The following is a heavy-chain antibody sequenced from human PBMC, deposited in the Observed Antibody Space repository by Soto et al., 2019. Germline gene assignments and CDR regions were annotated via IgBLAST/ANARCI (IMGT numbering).Heavy chain of an antibody. Sequence: NPSETLSLTCTVSGGSIFSHLWSWIRQPPGKGLEWIGYVSHSGSTTHNPSLKSRVTISLDTSQNQVSLQLRSVTAVDTAVYYCAREGPLSGDAFDIWGRGTKVTVSS. D-gene: IGHD3-16*01. CDR3: AREGPLSGDAFDI. CDR1: GGSIFSHL. CDR2: VSHSGST. V-gene: IGHV4-59*11. J-gene: IGHJ3*02.